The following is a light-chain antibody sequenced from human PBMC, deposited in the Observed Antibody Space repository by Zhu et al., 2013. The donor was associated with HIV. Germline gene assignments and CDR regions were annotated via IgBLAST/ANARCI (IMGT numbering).Light chain of an antibody. J-gene: IGLJ3*02. Sequence: QSALTQPASVSGSPGQSITISCTGTSSDVGSYNLVSWYQQHPGKAPKLMIYEGSKRPSGVSNRFSGSKSGTSASLAISGRRSEDEADDYCAAWDDSLSGGVFGGGTKLTVL. CDR2: EGS. V-gene: IGLV2-14*02. CDR3: AAWDDSLSGGV. CDR1: SSDVGSYNL.